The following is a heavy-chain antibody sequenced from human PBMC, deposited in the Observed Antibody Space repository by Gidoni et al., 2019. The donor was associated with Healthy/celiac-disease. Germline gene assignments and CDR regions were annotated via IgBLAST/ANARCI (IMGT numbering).Heavy chain of an antibody. J-gene: IGHJ4*02. CDR1: GFTFSRYS. CDR2: ISSSSSTI. V-gene: IGHV3-48*04. Sequence: EVQLVESGGGLVQPGGSLRLSCAASGFTFSRYSMNWVRQAPGKGLEWVSYISSSSSTIYYADSVKGRFTISRDNAKNSLYLQMNSLRAEDTAVYYCARDKGEYYDILTGYYDYWGQGTLVTVSS. CDR3: ARDKGEYYDILTGYYDY. D-gene: IGHD3-9*01.